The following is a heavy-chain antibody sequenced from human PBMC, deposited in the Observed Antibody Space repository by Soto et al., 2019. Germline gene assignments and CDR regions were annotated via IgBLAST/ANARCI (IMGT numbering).Heavy chain of an antibody. V-gene: IGHV3-48*01. Sequence: EVQLVESGGGLVQPGGSLRLSCAASGFTFSSYSMNWVRQAPGKGLEWVSYISSSSSTIYYADSVKGRFTISRDNAKNSLYLQMNSLRAEDTAVYYCAREGGVYSSSWYGIGGNWFDPWGQGTLVTVSS. CDR1: GFTFSSYS. J-gene: IGHJ5*02. D-gene: IGHD6-13*01. CDR2: ISSSSSTI. CDR3: AREGGVYSSSWYGIGGNWFDP.